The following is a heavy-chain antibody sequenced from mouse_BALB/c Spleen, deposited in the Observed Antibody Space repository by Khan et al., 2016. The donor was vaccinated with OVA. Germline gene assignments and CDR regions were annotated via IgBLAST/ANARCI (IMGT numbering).Heavy chain of an antibody. Sequence: VQLQQSGAELAKPGASVKMSCKASGFTFTSYWMHWLKQRPGQGLEWIGYINPNTDYTEYNQKFKDKATLTADKSSSKAYMQLTSLTSEDSAVYYCVNHGSSSAWFTYWGRGTLVTVSA. D-gene: IGHD1-1*01. CDR1: GFTFTSYW. CDR2: INPNTDYT. CDR3: VNHGSSSAWFTY. V-gene: IGHV1-7*01. J-gene: IGHJ3*01.